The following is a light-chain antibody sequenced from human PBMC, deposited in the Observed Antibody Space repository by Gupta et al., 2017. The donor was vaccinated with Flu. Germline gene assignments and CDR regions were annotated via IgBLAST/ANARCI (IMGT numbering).Light chain of an antibody. CDR2: DVS. V-gene: IGLV2-11*01. J-gene: IGLJ3*02. CDR3: CSYAGSYTRV. CDR1: SSDVGGYNY. Sequence: QSALTQPRSVSGSPGQSVTISCTGTSSDVGGYNYVSWYQQHPGKAPKLMIYDVSKRPSGVPVRFSGSKSGNTASLTISGLQAEDEADYYFCSYAGSYTRVFGGGTKRTVL.